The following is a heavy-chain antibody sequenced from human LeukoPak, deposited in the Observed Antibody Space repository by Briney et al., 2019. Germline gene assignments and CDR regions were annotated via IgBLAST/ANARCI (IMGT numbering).Heavy chain of an antibody. CDR1: GFTFSGSA. CDR3: RAAADLNDY. J-gene: IGHJ4*02. Sequence: GGSLRLSCAASGFTFSGSAMHWVRQASGKGLEWFGRIRSKADSYTIAYAASVKGRFIVSRDDSKNTAYLQMNSLKTEDTAVYYCRAAADLNDYWGQGTLVTVSS. CDR2: IRSKADSYTI. V-gene: IGHV3-73*01. D-gene: IGHD6-13*01.